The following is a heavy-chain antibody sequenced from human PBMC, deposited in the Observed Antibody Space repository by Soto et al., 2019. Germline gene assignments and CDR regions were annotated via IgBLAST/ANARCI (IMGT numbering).Heavy chain of an antibody. Sequence: SQTLSLTCGITGDSVSSNNAARNWIRQSPSRGLEWLGRTYYRSKWYNDYAVSVKSRITINPDTSKNQFSLQLNSVTPEDTAVYYCASHKRGHWYFDLWGRGTLVTVS. V-gene: IGHV6-1*01. CDR2: TYYRSKWYN. CDR3: ASHKRGHWYFDL. D-gene: IGHD6-25*01. CDR1: GDSVSSNNAA. J-gene: IGHJ2*01.